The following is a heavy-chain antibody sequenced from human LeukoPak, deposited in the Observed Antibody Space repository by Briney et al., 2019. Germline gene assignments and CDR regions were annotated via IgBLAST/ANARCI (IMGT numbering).Heavy chain of an antibody. CDR2: ISSSSSYI. V-gene: IGHV3-21*01. CDR1: GFTFSSYS. D-gene: IGHD3-3*01. CDR3: ATGVRFLEWLHSEDAFDI. J-gene: IGHJ3*02. Sequence: GGSLRLSCAASGFTFSSYSMNWVRQAPGKGLEWVSSISSSSSYIYYADSVKGRFTISRDNAKNSLYLQMNSLRAEDTAVYYCATGVRFLEWLHSEDAFDIWGQGTMVTVS.